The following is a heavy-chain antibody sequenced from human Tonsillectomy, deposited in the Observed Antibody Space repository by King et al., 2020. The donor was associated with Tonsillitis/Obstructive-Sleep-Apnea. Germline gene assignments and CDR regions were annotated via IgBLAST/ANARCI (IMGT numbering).Heavy chain of an antibody. J-gene: IGHJ3*02. CDR3: AKSVLRYFDWLLTSDAFDI. D-gene: IGHD3-9*01. CDR2: ISWNSGSI. CDR1: GFTFDDYA. Sequence: VQLVESGGGLVQPGRSLRLSCAASGFTFDDYAMHWVRQAPGKGLEWVSGISWNSGSIGYADSVKGRFTISRDNAKNSLYLQMNSLRTEDTALYYCAKSVLRYFDWLLTSDAFDIWGQGTMVTVSS. V-gene: IGHV3-9*01.